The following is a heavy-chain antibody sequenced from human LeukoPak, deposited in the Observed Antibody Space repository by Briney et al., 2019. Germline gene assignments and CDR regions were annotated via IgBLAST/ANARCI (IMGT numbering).Heavy chain of an antibody. J-gene: IGHJ4*02. CDR1: GYTFTRFY. D-gene: IGHD6-13*01. Sequence: GASVKVSRKASGYTFTRFYMHWVRQAPGQGLEWMGIINPSGGSGNNAQKFQGRVTMTRDMSTSTVYMELSSLRSEDTAVYYCARALAAAAGRRAAMMGDWGQGTLVTVSS. CDR2: INPSGGSG. V-gene: IGHV1-46*01. CDR3: ARALAAAAGRRAAMMGD.